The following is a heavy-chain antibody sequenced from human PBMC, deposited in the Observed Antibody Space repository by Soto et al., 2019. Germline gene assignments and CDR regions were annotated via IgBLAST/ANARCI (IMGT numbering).Heavy chain of an antibody. CDR1: GGSISSSNYY. J-gene: IGHJ6*02. CDR3: ARLGGYCSTTGCYGYYAMDV. D-gene: IGHD2-2*01. V-gene: IGHV4-39*01. Sequence: SETLSLTCTVSGGSISSSNYYWGWIRQPPGKGLEWIGSIYFSGNTYYNPSLKSRVTMSVDTSKNQFSLKLSSVTAADTAVYYCARLGGYCSTTGCYGYYAMDVWGQGTTVTVS. CDR2: IYFSGNT.